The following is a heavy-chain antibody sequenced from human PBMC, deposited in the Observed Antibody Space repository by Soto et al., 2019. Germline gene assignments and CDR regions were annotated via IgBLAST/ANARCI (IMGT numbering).Heavy chain of an antibody. CDR3: ARDPNGDYVGAFDF. CDR2: ISGGGGSP. CDR1: GFSFSTYT. D-gene: IGHD4-17*01. Sequence: GGSLRLSCVASGFSFSTYTMSWVRRAPGKGLEWVSAISGGGGSPSYADSVQGRFTISRDNSKNTLYLQMNSLRAEDTAVYYCARDPNGDYVGAFDFWGQGTTVTVSS. J-gene: IGHJ6*02. V-gene: IGHV3-23*01.